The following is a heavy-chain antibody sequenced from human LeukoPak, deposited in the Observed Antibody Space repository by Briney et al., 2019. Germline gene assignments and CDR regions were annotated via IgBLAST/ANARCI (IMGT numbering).Heavy chain of an antibody. CDR2: IYTSGST. CDR1: GGSISSSSYY. J-gene: IGHJ6*03. V-gene: IGHV4-39*07. CDR3: ARESVVVVPAASRYYYYYYMDV. D-gene: IGHD2-2*01. Sequence: SETLSLTCTVSGGSISSSSYYWGWIRQPPGKGLEWIGRIYTSGSTNYNPSLKSRVTISVDTSKNQFSLKLSSVTAADTAVYYCARESVVVVPAASRYYYYYYMDVWGKGTTVTISS.